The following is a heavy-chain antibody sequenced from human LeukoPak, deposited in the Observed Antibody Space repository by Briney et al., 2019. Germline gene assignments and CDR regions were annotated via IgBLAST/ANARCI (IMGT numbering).Heavy chain of an antibody. CDR1: GGTFSSYA. CDR2: IIPIFGTA. J-gene: IGHJ5*02. CDR3: ARGGYCSSTRCYHPYNWFDP. D-gene: IGHD2-2*01. V-gene: IGHV1-69*13. Sequence: SVKVSCKASGGTFSSYAISWVRQAPGQGLEWMGGIIPIFGTANYAQKFQGRVTITADESMSTAYMELSSLRSEDTAVYYCARGGYCSSTRCYHPYNWFDPWGQGTLVTVSS.